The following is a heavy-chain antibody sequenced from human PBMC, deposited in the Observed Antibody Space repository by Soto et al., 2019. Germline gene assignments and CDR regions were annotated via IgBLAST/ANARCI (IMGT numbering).Heavy chain of an antibody. CDR1: GYSFSTYW. J-gene: IGHJ6*02. V-gene: IGHV5-51*01. CDR2: IYPGDSDT. D-gene: IGHD2-15*01. Sequence: GESMKISCKGSGYSFSTYWIAWVRQMPGKGLEWMGIIYPGDSDTRYSPSFQGQVTISADKSIRSAYLQWSSLKASDTAIYYCARPAGSHYYYYGMDVWGQGTTVTVSS. CDR3: ARPAGSHYYYYGMDV.